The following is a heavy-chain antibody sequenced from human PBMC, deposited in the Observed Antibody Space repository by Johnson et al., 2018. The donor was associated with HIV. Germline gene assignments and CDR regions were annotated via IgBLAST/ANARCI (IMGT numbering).Heavy chain of an antibody. CDR3: AKVRSRWTTFDDAFDI. D-gene: IGHD4-11*01. CDR2: IYSGGST. V-gene: IGHV3-53*01. J-gene: IGHJ3*02. Sequence: VQLVESGGGLIQPGGSLRLSCAASGFTVSSNYMSWVRQAPGKGLEWVSVIYSGGSTYYADSVKGRFTISRDNSKNTLYLKMNSLRAEATAVYYCAKVRSRWTTFDDAFDIWGQGTLVTVSS. CDR1: GFTVSSNY.